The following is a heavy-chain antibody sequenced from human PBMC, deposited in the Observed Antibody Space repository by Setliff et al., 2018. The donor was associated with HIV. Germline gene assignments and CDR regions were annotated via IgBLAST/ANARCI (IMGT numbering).Heavy chain of an antibody. V-gene: IGHV3-23*01. CDR3: AKGFRPVDTALVSGPTY. CDR1: GFTFSSYA. Sequence: PGGSLRLSCAASGFTFSSYAMSWVRQTPEKGLEWVSIITSGGSTYYADSAKGRFIIPRDNSQNTLYLQMNSLRADDTAIYYCAKGFRPVDTALVSGPTYWGQGIRVTVSS. CDR2: ITSGGST. J-gene: IGHJ4*02. D-gene: IGHD5-18*01.